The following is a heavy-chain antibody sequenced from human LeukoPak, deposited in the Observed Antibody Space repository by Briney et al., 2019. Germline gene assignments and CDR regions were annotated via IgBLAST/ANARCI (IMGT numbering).Heavy chain of an antibody. Sequence: GGSLRLSCAASGFTFSSYGMHWVRQAPGKGLEWVAFIRYDGSNKYYADSVKGRFTISRDNSKNTLYLQMNSLRAEDTAVYYCAKPSRPYSSGWYSFDAFDIWGQGTMLTVSS. D-gene: IGHD6-19*01. CDR2: IRYDGSNK. CDR1: GFTFSSYG. V-gene: IGHV3-30*02. CDR3: AKPSRPYSSGWYSFDAFDI. J-gene: IGHJ3*02.